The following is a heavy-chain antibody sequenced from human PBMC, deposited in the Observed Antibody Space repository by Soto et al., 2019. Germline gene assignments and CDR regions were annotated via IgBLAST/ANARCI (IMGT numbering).Heavy chain of an antibody. J-gene: IGHJ4*02. V-gene: IGHV3-23*01. CDR1: AFTFSNFA. CDR3: AKVFSPEGGNYFDH. Sequence: PGGSLRLSCAASAFTFSNFAMNWVRQAPGKGLEWVSAISNSFSDGNTHYADSVKGRFTISRDNDKNTVFLEIDSLRAEDTAVYYCAKVFSPEGGNYFDHWGPGTLVTVSS. CDR2: ISNSFSDGNT.